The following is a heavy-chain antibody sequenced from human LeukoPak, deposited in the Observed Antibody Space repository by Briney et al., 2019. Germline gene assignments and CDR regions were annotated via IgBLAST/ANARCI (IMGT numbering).Heavy chain of an antibody. CDR1: GFTFSGHW. CDR2: INHSGST. D-gene: IGHD3-22*01. V-gene: IGHV4-34*01. Sequence: SGGSLRLSCTASGFTFSGHWMHWARQPPGKGLEWIGEINHSGSTNYNPSLKSRVTISVDTSKNKFSLKLSSVTAADTAVYYCASTVMIVPREYWGQGTLVTVSS. CDR3: ASTVMIVPREY. J-gene: IGHJ4*02.